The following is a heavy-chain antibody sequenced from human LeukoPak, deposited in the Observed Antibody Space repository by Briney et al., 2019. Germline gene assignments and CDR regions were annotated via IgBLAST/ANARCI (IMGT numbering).Heavy chain of an antibody. CDR3: AKGKGGYENYFDY. V-gene: IGHV3-9*01. Sequence: LRLSCAASGFTFDDHAMHWVRQAPGKGLEWVSGISWNSGSIGYADSVKGRFTISRDNAKNSLYLQMNSLRAEDTALYYCAKGKGGYENYFDYWGQGTLVTVSS. J-gene: IGHJ4*02. CDR2: ISWNSGSI. CDR1: GFTFDDHA. D-gene: IGHD5-12*01.